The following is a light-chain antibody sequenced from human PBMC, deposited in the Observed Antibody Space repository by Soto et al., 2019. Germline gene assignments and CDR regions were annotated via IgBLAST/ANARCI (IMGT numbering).Light chain of an antibody. J-gene: IGKJ2*01. CDR2: GAS. CDR3: QQYNNWPYT. Sequence: EIVMTQSPATLSVSPGERATLSCRASQSVSSNLAWYQQKPGQAPRILIYGASTRATDIPARFSGSGSGTDFTLTISSLQSEDFAVYYCQQYNNWPYTFGQGTKLEIK. V-gene: IGKV3-15*01. CDR1: QSVSSN.